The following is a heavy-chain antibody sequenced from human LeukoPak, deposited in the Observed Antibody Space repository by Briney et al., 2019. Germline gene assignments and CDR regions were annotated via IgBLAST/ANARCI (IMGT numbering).Heavy chain of an antibody. J-gene: IGHJ3*02. Sequence: PSETLSLTCTVSGDSLRKSTFYWVWIRQPPGKGLEWIGYIYYTGSTNYNPSLKSRVTISVDTSKNQFSLKLSSVTAADTAVYYCARDNWNLAAFDIWGQGTMVTVSS. D-gene: IGHD1-7*01. V-gene: IGHV4-61*05. CDR3: ARDNWNLAAFDI. CDR2: IYYTGST. CDR1: GDSLRKSTFY.